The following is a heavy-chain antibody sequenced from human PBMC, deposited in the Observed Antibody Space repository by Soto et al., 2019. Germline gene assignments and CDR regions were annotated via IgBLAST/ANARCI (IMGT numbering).Heavy chain of an antibody. V-gene: IGHV1-69*12. D-gene: IGHD2-2*01. CDR3: ARQGLVLVPTTVNSDYYYYAMDV. J-gene: IGHJ6*02. Sequence: QVQLVQSGAEVKKPGSSVKVSCKASGDTFSTYTITWMRQAPGQGLEWMGGIIPRSATSNYAQKFQGRVKITADESTNTAYMEMRSLRSQDKAVYYCARQGLVLVPTTVNSDYYYYAMDVWGQGTTVTVSS. CDR1: GDTFSTYT. CDR2: IIPRSATS.